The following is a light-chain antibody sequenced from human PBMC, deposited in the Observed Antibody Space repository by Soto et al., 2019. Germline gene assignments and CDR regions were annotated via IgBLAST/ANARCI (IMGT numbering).Light chain of an antibody. CDR1: QSVSSY. CDR3: QQRSNWVFT. J-gene: IGKJ3*01. V-gene: IGKV3-11*01. Sequence: EIVLTQSPATLSLSPGERATLSCRASQSVSSYLAWYQQKPGQAPRLLIYDASNRATGIPARFRGSGSGTDFTLTISSLEPEDFAVYYCQQRSNWVFTFGPGTKVD. CDR2: DAS.